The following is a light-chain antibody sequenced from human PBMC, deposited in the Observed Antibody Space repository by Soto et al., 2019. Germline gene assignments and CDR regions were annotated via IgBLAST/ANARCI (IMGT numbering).Light chain of an antibody. CDR1: SSDVGGYNF. CDR3: SSYADRGTLI. V-gene: IGLV2-14*01. J-gene: IGLJ2*01. Sequence: QSALTQPASVSGSPGQSITISCTGTSSDVGGYNFVSWYQQQPGKAPKLMVYEVTNRPSGVSYRFSGSNSGNTASLTISGLQAEDEADYFCSSYADRGTLIFFGGTKLTVL. CDR2: EVT.